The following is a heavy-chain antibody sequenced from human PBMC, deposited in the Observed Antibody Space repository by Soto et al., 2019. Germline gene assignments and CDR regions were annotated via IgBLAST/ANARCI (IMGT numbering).Heavy chain of an antibody. J-gene: IGHJ6*02. CDR3: ARDKEVLLTNYGMAV. V-gene: IGHV3-74*01. Sequence: PGESLKISCTAPRFTFGSYWMHWVRQAPWKGLVWVSDINVDGTETWYADSVKGRFTISRDNDKKTLYLHMTGLRVDDTGVYYCARDKEVLLTNYGMAVWGQGTTVTVSS. CDR1: RFTFGSYW. CDR2: INVDGTET.